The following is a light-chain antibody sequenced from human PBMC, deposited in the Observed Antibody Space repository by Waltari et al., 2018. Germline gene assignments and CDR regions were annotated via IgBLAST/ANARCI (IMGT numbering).Light chain of an antibody. Sequence: QSALTQPASVSGSPGQSITISCTGTSSDVGSYNLVSWYQQHPGKATKLMIYEVSKRPSGVSNRFSGSKSGNTASLTISGRQAEDEADYYCCSYAGSSTPFVFGTGTKVTVL. J-gene: IGLJ1*01. CDR3: CSYAGSSTPFV. CDR2: EVS. V-gene: IGLV2-23*02. CDR1: SSDVGSYNL.